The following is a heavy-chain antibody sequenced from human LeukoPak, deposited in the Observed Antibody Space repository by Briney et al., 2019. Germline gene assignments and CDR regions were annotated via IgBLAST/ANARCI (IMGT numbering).Heavy chain of an antibody. V-gene: IGHV1-2*02. CDR3: ARDRYYYDSSGYYYVLDY. D-gene: IGHD3-22*01. CDR1: GYTFTGYY. J-gene: IGHJ4*02. CDR2: INPNSGGT. Sequence: ASVKVSCKASGYTFTGYYMHWVRQAPGQGLEWMGWINPNSGGTNYAQKFQGRVTMTRDTSISTAYMELSRLRSDDTAVYYCARDRYYYDSSGYYYVLDYWGQGTLVTVSS.